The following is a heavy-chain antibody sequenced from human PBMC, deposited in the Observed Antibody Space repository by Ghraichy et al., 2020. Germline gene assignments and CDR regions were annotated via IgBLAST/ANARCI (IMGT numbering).Heavy chain of an antibody. V-gene: IGHV3-43*02. Sequence: GGSLRLSCAASGFTFDDYAMHWVRQAPGKGLEWVSLITWDGATTSYADSVKGRFTISRDNNKNSLTLQMNSLRTEDTALYYCAKDIVVVPADYYGMAVWGRGATVNVSS. CDR2: ITWDGATT. D-gene: IGHD2-2*01. J-gene: IGHJ6*02. CDR1: GFTFDDYA. CDR3: AKDIVVVPADYYGMAV.